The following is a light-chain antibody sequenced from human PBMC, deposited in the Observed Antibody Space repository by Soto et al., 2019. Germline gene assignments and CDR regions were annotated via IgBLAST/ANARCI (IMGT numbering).Light chain of an antibody. J-gene: IGKJ1*01. CDR2: DAS. V-gene: IGKV3-15*01. CDR3: QKYNNWPGT. CDR1: QSVSSN. Sequence: EIVMTQSPVTLSVSPGERATLSCRASQSVSSNLAWYQQKPGQAPRLLMYDASTRATGIPARFSGSGSGTEFTLTISSLQSEDFAVYYCQKYNNWPGTFGQGTKVEIK.